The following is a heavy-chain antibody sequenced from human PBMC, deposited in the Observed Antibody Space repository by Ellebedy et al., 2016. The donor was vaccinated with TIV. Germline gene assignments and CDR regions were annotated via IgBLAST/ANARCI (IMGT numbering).Heavy chain of an antibody. D-gene: IGHD6-19*01. CDR2: INPNSGGT. J-gene: IGHJ3*02. CDR3: ARRGYSSGPYWAFDM. V-gene: IGHV1-2*04. CDR1: GGTFSSYA. Sequence: ASVKVSCKASGGTFSSYAISWVRQAPGQGLEWMGWINPNSGGTKYAQNFQGWVTMTRDTSISTAYIELSRLTSDDTAMYYCARRGYSSGPYWAFDMWGQGTLVTVPS.